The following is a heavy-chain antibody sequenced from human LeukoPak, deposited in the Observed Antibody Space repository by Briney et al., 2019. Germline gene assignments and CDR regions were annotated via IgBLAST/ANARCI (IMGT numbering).Heavy chain of an antibody. Sequence: SETLSLTCTVSGGSISSGGYYWSWIRQHPGRGLEWIGYIYYSGNTYYNPSLESRVTISVDTSKTQFSLKLNSVTAGDTAVYYCARDQGSSSWYGMDVWGQGTTVTVSS. CDR2: IYYSGNT. V-gene: IGHV4-31*03. J-gene: IGHJ6*02. CDR1: GGSISSGGYY. CDR3: ARDQGSSSWYGMDV. D-gene: IGHD6-13*01.